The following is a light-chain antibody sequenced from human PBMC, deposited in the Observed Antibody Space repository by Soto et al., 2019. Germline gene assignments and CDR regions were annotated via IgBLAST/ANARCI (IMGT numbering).Light chain of an antibody. CDR3: QHSYSIPHT. J-gene: IGKJ5*01. V-gene: IGKV1-39*01. CDR1: QNIRSY. Sequence: DIQVTQSPSSLSTSVGDRVTITCRASQNIRSYLNWYQQKPGKAPKLLIYAATSLQSGVPSRFSGSGSGTDFTLTISSLQPEDFASYYCQHSYSIPHTFGQGTRLEMK. CDR2: AAT.